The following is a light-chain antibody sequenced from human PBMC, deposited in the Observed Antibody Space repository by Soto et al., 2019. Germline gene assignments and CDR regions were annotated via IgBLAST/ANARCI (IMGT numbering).Light chain of an antibody. CDR2: AAS. Sequence: IQMTQSPSTLSASVGDRVTITCRASQSISSWLAWYQQKPGKAPKLRIYAASSLQSGVPSRLSGSGSGTEFTLTISSMQPDDFATYYCQQYNSYWTFGQGTKVDIK. V-gene: IGKV1-5*01. CDR1: QSISSW. J-gene: IGKJ1*01. CDR3: QQYNSYWT.